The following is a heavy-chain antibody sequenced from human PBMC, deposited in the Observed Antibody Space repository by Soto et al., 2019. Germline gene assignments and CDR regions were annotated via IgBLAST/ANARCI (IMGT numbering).Heavy chain of an antibody. J-gene: IGHJ6*02. D-gene: IGHD1-26*01. Sequence: PSETLSLTCTVSGGSISSGDYYWSWIRQPPGKCLDWIGYIYYSGSTYYNPSLKSRVTISVDTSKNHFSLKLSSVTAADTAVYYCARASWELHYYYYGMDVWGQGTTVTAP. CDR3: ARASWELHYYYYGMDV. V-gene: IGHV4-30-4*01. CDR2: IYYSGST. CDR1: GGSISSGDYY.